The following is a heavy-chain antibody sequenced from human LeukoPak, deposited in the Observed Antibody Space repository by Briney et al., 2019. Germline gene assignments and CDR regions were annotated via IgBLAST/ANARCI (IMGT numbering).Heavy chain of an antibody. CDR2: ISGYNGNT. D-gene: IGHD3-3*01. J-gene: IGHJ4*02. CDR3: ARDSGYYDFWSGYYTPYGY. Sequence: ASVKVSCKASGYTFTSYGISWIRQAPGQGLEWMGWISGYNGNTNYAQKLQGRVTMTTDTSTTTAYMELRSLRSDDTAVYYCARDSGYYDFWSGYYTPYGYWGQGTLVTVSS. CDR1: GYTFTSYG. V-gene: IGHV1-18*01.